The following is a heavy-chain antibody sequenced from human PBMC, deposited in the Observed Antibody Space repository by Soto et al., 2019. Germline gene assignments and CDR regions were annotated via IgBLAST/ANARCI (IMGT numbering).Heavy chain of an antibody. Sequence: SETLSLTCAVYGGSFSGYYWSWIREPPGKGLEWIGEINHSGSTNYNPSPKSRVTIPVDTPKNQFSPKLSSATAADTAVYYCARQVNRYTMVRGGLDYWGQGTLVSVS. CDR1: GGSFSGYY. J-gene: IGHJ4*02. CDR3: ARQVNRYTMVRGGLDY. CDR2: INHSGST. D-gene: IGHD3-10*01. V-gene: IGHV4-34*01.